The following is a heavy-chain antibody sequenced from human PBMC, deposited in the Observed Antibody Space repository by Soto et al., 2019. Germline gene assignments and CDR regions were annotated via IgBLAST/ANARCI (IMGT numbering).Heavy chain of an antibody. Sequence: QVYLVQSGAEVRRPGASVKVSCTAFGYILTGYSLHWVRQAPGRGLEWMGWIDPNSGATNSAEKFHGRVSMTRDTSISAAYLELSSLRSDDTAVYYCARGYGSSPNMELRFGMDVWGQGTTISVPS. CDR2: IDPNSGAT. CDR3: ARGYGSSPNMELRFGMDV. CDR1: GYILTGYS. D-gene: IGHD5-18*01. J-gene: IGHJ6*02. V-gene: IGHV1-2*02.